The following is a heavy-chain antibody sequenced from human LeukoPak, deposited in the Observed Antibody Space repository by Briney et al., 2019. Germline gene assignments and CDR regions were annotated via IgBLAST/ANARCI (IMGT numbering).Heavy chain of an antibody. CDR1: GGSISSYY. CDR3: ARDSYDSSGYYLIDNHWFDP. V-gene: IGHV4-4*07. D-gene: IGHD3-22*01. CDR2: IYTSGST. J-gene: IGHJ5*02. Sequence: SETLSLTCTVSGGSISSYYWSWIRQPAGKGLEWIGRIYTSGSTNYNPSLKSRVTMSVDTSKNQFSLKLSSVTAADTAVYYCARDSYDSSGYYLIDNHWFDPWGQGTLVTVSS.